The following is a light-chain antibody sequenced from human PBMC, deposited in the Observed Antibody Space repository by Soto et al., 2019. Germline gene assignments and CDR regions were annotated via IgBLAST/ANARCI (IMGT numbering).Light chain of an antibody. V-gene: IGLV2-11*01. CDR2: DVT. CDR3: CSYAGSYFFV. CDR1: SSDVGGYNY. Sequence: QSALTQPPSVSRSPGQSVTISCTGTSSDVGGYNYVSWYQQHPGKAPKLILYDVTERPSGVPDRFSGSKSGNTASLTISGLQAEDEADYHCCSYAGSYFFVFGTGTKVTVL. J-gene: IGLJ1*01.